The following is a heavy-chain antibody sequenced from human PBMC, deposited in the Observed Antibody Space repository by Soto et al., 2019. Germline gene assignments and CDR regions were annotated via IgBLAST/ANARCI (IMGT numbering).Heavy chain of an antibody. CDR3: ATVGVQAVAGPFDY. V-gene: IGHV1-24*01. Sequence: ASVKVSCKVPGYTLTELSMHWVRQAPGKGLEWMGGFDPEDGETIYAQKFQGRVTMTEDTSTDTAYMELSSLRSEDTAVYYCATVGVQAVAGPFDYWGQGTLVTVSS. CDR1: GYTLTELS. J-gene: IGHJ4*02. D-gene: IGHD6-19*01. CDR2: FDPEDGET.